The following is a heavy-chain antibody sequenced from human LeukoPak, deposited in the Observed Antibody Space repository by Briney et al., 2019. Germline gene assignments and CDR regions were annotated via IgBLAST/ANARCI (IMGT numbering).Heavy chain of an antibody. J-gene: IGHJ4*02. CDR3: AKDYPMGSGRPARPSFFDY. CDR2: IESSRGGT. CDR1: GLTFSTYA. D-gene: IGHD3-10*01. V-gene: IGHV3-23*01. Sequence: GGSLRLSCAASGLTFSTYAMSWVRQAPGKGLEWVSGIESSRGGTFYADSVKGRFAISRDNSKNTLYLQMSSLRAEDTAIYYCAKDYPMGSGRPARPSFFDYWGQGILVTVSS.